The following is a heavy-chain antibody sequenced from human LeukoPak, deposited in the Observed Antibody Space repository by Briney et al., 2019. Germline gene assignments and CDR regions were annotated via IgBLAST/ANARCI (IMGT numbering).Heavy chain of an antibody. D-gene: IGHD3-10*01. J-gene: IGHJ4*02. CDR1: GFTFSSYW. CDR3: ARESSGPLDY. V-gene: IGHV3-74*01. CDR2: VNSDGSST. Sequence: PGGSLRLSCAASGFTFSSYWMHWVRQAPGKGLVWVSRVNSDGSSTRYADSVKGRFTISRDDAMNTLYLQMGSLRAEDTAVYYCARESSGPLDYWGQGTLVTVSS.